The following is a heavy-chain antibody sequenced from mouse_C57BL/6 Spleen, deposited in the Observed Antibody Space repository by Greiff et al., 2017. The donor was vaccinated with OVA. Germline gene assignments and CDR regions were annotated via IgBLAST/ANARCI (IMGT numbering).Heavy chain of an antibody. CDR2: IRSKSNNYAT. V-gene: IGHV10-1*01. Sequence: EVKLVESGGGLVQPKGSLKLSCAASGFSFNTYAMNWVRQAPGKGLEWVARIRSKSNNYATYYADSVKDRFTISRDDSESMLYLQMNNLKTEDTAMYYCVRTAQYYYAMDYWGQGTSVTVSS. CDR1: GFSFNTYA. CDR3: VRTAQYYYAMDY. J-gene: IGHJ4*01. D-gene: IGHD3-2*02.